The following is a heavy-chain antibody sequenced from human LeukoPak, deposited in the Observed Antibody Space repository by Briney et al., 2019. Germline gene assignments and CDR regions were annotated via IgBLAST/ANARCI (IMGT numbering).Heavy chain of an antibody. CDR1: GYTVSEYY. CDR3: AREESGGYFDY. Sequence: GASVKVSCKQSGYTVSEYYMHWVRQALGHWLDWMGLIKHTGTGTNYAQKFRGRVTLTRDTTTTTVYMELSSLRSNDSAEHYCAREESGGYFDYWGQGTLVTVSS. D-gene: IGHD2-8*02. CDR2: IKHTGTGT. V-gene: IGHV1-46*01. J-gene: IGHJ4*02.